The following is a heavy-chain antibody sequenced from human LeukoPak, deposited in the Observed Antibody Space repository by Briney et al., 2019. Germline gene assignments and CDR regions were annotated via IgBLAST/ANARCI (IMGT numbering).Heavy chain of an antibody. CDR1: EFTVSSNY. J-gene: IGHJ4*02. Sequence: GGSLRLSCAASEFTVSSNYMSWVRQAPGKGLEWVSDIYSCGSTYYADSVKGRFTISRDNSKNTLYLQMNSLRAEDTAVYYCASTPYGDYYFDYWGQGTLVTVSS. V-gene: IGHV3-66*02. CDR2: IYSCGST. D-gene: IGHD4-17*01. CDR3: ASTPYGDYYFDY.